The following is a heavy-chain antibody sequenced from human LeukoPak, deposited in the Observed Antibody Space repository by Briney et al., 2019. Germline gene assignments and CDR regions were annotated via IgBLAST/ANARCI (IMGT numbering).Heavy chain of an antibody. J-gene: IGHJ3*02. Sequence: GGSLRLSCAASGFTFSSYWMHWVRQAPGKGLVWVSRINSDGSSTSYADSVKGRFTISRDNAKNTLYLQMNSLRAEDTAVYYCARRLDDILIGYYGGDAFDIWGQGTMVTVSS. V-gene: IGHV3-74*01. CDR1: GFTFSSYW. D-gene: IGHD3-9*01. CDR3: ARRLDDILIGYYGGDAFDI. CDR2: INSDGSST.